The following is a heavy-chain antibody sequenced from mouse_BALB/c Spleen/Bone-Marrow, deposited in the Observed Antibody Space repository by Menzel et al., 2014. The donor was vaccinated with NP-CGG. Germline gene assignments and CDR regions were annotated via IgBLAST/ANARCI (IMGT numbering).Heavy chain of an antibody. D-gene: IGHD1-1*01. V-gene: IGHV1-4*01. CDR3: ARSYYDGSSFAY. CDR2: INPSTGYT. CDR1: GYTFTSYR. J-gene: IGHJ3*01. Sequence: VKLVESGAELAKPGASVKMSCKASGYTFTSYRMHWVKQRPGQGLEWIGYINPSTGYTEYNQKFKDKATLTADKSSSTAYMQLSSLTSEDPAVYYCARSYYDGSSFAYWGQGTLVTVSA.